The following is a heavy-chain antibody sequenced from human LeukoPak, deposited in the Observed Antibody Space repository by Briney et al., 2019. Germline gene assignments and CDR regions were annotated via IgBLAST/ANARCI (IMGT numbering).Heavy chain of an antibody. J-gene: IGHJ4*02. CDR3: TSLITMVRGVIGLLNVN. D-gene: IGHD3-10*01. V-gene: IGHV3-73*01. CDR2: IRSKANSYAT. Sequence: GGSLRLSCAASGFTFSGSAIHWVRQASGKGLEWVGRIRSKANSYATAYAASVKGSLNISRDDSKNTAYLQMNSLKTEDTAVYYCTSLITMVRGVIGLLNVNWGQGTLVTVSS. CDR1: GFTFSGSA.